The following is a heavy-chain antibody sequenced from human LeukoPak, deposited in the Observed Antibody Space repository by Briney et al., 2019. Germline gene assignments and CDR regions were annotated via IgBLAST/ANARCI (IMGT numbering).Heavy chain of an antibody. CDR2: ISSSGSTI. D-gene: IGHD6-13*01. V-gene: IGHV3-11*01. Sequence: GGSLRLSCAASGFTFSDYYMSWLRQAPGKGLEWVSYISSSGSTIYYADSVKGRFTISRDNAKNSLYLQMNSLRAEDTAVYYCARDSSSWYGGSDDYYGMDVWGQGTTVTVSS. CDR1: GFTFSDYY. J-gene: IGHJ6*02. CDR3: ARDSSSWYGGSDDYYGMDV.